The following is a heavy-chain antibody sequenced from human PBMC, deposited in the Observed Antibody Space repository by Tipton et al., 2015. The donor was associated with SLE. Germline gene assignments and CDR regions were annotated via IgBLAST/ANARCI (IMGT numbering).Heavy chain of an antibody. Sequence: RSLRLSCAASGFTFSSYAMHWVRRAPGKGLEWVAVISYDGSNKYYADSAKGRFTISRDNSKNTLYLQMNSLRAEDTAVYYCARVGSSWYYFDYWGQGTLVTVSS. D-gene: IGHD6-13*01. CDR3: ARVGSSWYYFDY. CDR2: ISYDGSNK. V-gene: IGHV3-30-3*01. J-gene: IGHJ4*02. CDR1: GFTFSSYA.